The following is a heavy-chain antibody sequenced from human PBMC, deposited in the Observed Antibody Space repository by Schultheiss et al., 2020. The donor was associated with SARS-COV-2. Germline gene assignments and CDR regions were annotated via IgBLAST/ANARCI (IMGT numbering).Heavy chain of an antibody. CDR3: ARSRRVVYYYYYYMDV. CDR1: GGSIRNSDYY. Sequence: SETLSLTCTVSGGSIRNSDYYWGWIRQPPGKGLEWIGSIYYSGSTNYNPSLKSRVTISVDTSKNQFSLKLSSVTAADTAVYYCARSRRVVYYYYYYMDVWGKGTTVTVSS. D-gene: IGHD2-15*01. CDR2: IYYSGST. J-gene: IGHJ6*03. V-gene: IGHV4-39*07.